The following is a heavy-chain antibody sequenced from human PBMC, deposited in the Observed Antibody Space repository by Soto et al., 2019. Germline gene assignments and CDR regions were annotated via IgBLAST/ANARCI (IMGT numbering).Heavy chain of an antibody. CDR3: AKDRYGSGSYEYFQH. J-gene: IGHJ1*01. D-gene: IGHD3-10*01. Sequence: GGSLSLSCAASGFTFEDYCMHWVRQAPGKGLEWVSGIGWNSGSIGYADSVKGRFTISRDNAKNSLYLQMNSLRAEDTALYYCAKDRYGSGSYEYFQHWGQGTLVT. V-gene: IGHV3-9*01. CDR1: GFTFEDYC. CDR2: IGWNSGSI.